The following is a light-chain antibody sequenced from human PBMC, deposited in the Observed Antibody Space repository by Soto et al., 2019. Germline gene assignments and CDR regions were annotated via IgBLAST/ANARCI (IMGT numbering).Light chain of an antibody. Sequence: DIQMTQSPCSLSAFVGDRVTISCRASPGISNSVAWYQQKPGKVPKVLIYDASTLQSGVPSRFSGSGSGTDFTLTISSLQPEDVGIYYCHKYNSGLETFGPGTKVDIK. CDR2: DAS. CDR1: PGISNS. V-gene: IGKV1-27*01. J-gene: IGKJ3*01. CDR3: HKYNSGLET.